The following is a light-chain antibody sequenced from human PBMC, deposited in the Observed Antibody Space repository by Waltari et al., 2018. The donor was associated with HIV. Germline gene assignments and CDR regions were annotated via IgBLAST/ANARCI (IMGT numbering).Light chain of an antibody. CDR2: EVS. CDR1: SSYDGGYNL. V-gene: IGLV2-23*02. J-gene: IGLJ2*01. CDR3: CAYAGSTTYVI. Sequence: QSALTQPASVSGSPGQSITISCTGTSSYDGGYNLSPRYQQHPGKAPKLMIYEVSKRPSGVSNRFSGSKSGNTASLTISGLQAEDEADYYCCAYAGSTTYVIFGGGTKLTVL.